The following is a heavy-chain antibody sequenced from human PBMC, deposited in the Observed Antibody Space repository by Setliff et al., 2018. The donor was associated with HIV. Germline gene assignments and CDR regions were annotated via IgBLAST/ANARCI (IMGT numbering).Heavy chain of an antibody. V-gene: IGHV4-4*09. CDR2: IYTSGST. J-gene: IGHJ4*02. Sequence: KPSETLSLTCTVSGDSISSNYWSWIRQPPGKGLEWIGYIYTSGSTNYNPSLKSRVTISVDTSKNQFSLKLSSVTAADTAVYYCARGLSFYDPGGFDYWGQGTLVTVSS. D-gene: IGHD3-22*01. CDR3: ARGLSFYDPGGFDY. CDR1: GDSISSNY.